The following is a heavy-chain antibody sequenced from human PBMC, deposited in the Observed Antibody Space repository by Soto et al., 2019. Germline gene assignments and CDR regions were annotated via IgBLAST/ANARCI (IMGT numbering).Heavy chain of an antibody. D-gene: IGHD6-6*01. Sequence: SVKVSCKASGGTFSSYTISWVRQAPGQGLEWMGRIIPILGIANYAQKFQGRVTITADKSTSTAYMELSSLRSEDTAVYYCARVYSSSSGGFDPWGQGTLVTVSS. V-gene: IGHV1-69*02. CDR2: IIPILGIA. CDR3: ARVYSSSSGGFDP. CDR1: GGTFSSYT. J-gene: IGHJ5*02.